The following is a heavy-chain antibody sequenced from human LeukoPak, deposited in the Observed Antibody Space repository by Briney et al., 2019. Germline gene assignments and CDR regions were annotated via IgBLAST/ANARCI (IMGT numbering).Heavy chain of an antibody. CDR3: AREAPSMLWGYFNY. J-gene: IGHJ4*02. CDR1: GVSINSRSYY. V-gene: IGHV4-39*07. Sequence: SETLSLTCTVSGVSINSRSYYWGWIRQPPGKGLEWIGSIYYSGSTYYNPSLKSRVTISIDTSKNQFSLELNSVTAADTAMYYCAREAPSMLWGYFNYWGQGTLVTVSS. CDR2: IYYSGST. D-gene: IGHD2-2*01.